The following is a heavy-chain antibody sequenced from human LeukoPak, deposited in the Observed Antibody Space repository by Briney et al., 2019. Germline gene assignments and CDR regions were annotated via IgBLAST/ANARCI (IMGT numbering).Heavy chain of an antibody. CDR1: GFTFGDYA. CDR2: IRSKAYGGTT. D-gene: IGHD5-24*01. J-gene: IGHJ4*02. CDR3: TRAGRWLQFGEFDY. Sequence: GGSLRLSCTASGFTFGDYAMSWVRQAPGKGLEWVGFIRSKAYGGTTEYAASVKGRFTISRDDSKSIAYLQMNSLKTEDTAVYYCTRAGRWLQFGEFDYWGQGTLVIVSS. V-gene: IGHV3-49*04.